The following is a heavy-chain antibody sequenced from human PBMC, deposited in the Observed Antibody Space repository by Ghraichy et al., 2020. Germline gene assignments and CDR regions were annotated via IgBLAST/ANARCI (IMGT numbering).Heavy chain of an antibody. Sequence: GSLRLSCAGSGFTFSNYWMYWVRQVPGKGPVWISVINSDGSSTNYADSVKGRFTISRDNAENMVYLQMNSLRADDTAVYYCASSAVTYYGTALDYWGQGNLVTVSS. CDR1: GFTFSNYW. J-gene: IGHJ4*02. CDR2: INSDGSST. CDR3: ASSAVTYYGTALDY. V-gene: IGHV3-74*01. D-gene: IGHD1-26*01.